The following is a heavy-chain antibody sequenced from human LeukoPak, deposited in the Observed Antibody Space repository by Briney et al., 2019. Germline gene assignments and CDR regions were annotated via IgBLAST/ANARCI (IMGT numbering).Heavy chain of an antibody. CDR2: IIPIFGTA. CDR1: GGTFSSYA. CDR3: ARDRKNYYDSSGYSDFDY. J-gene: IGHJ4*02. D-gene: IGHD3-22*01. V-gene: IGHV1-69*13. Sequence: SVKVSCKASGGTFSSYAISWVRQAPGQGLEWMGGIIPIFGTANYVQKFQGRVTITADESTSTAYMELSSLRSEDTAVYYCARDRKNYYDSSGYSDFDYWGQGTLVTVSS.